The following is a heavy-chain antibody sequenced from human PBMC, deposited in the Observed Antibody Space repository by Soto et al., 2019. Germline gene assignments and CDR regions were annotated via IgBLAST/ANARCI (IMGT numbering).Heavy chain of an antibody. J-gene: IGHJ3*02. Sequence: QVQLVESGGGVVQPGTSLRLSCAASGFTFSSYGMHWVRQAPGKGLEWVAIISYDGSNEYYADSVKGRFTISRDNXKNTLYLQMNSLRAEDTAVYYCAKGRGSYGGAFDIWGQGTMVTVSS. D-gene: IGHD1-26*01. CDR3: AKGRGSYGGAFDI. CDR2: ISYDGSNE. CDR1: GFTFSSYG. V-gene: IGHV3-30*18.